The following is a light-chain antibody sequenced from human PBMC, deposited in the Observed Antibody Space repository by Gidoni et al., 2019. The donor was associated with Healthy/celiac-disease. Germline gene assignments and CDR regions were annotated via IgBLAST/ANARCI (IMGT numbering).Light chain of an antibody. CDR1: QSISSW. CDR3: QQYNSYSPGGT. V-gene: IGKV1-5*03. Sequence: DIQMTQSSSSLSASVGDRVTITCRASQSISSWLAWYQQKPEKAPKLLIYKASSLESEVPSTFSGSGSGTEFTLTSSSRQPDDFATYYYQQYNSYSPGGTFGQGTKVEIK. J-gene: IGKJ1*01. CDR2: KAS.